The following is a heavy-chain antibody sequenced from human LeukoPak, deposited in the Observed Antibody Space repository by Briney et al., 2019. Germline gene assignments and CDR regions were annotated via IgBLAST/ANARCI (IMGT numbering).Heavy chain of an antibody. CDR3: ARALGYYYDSSGYDAFDI. V-gene: IGHV4-4*07. CDR2: IYTSGST. CDR1: GGSISSYY. J-gene: IGHJ3*02. Sequence: SETLSLTCTDSGGSISSYYWSWIRQAAGKGLEWIGRIYTSGSTNYNPSLKSRVTMSVDTSKNQFSLKLSSVTAADTAVYYCARALGYYYDSSGYDAFDIWGQGTMVTVSS. D-gene: IGHD3-22*01.